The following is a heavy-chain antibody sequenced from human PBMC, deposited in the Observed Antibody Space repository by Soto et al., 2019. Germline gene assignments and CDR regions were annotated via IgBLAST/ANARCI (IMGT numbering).Heavy chain of an antibody. Sequence: EVQLLESGGGLVQPGGSLRLSCAVSGFTFTNYIMSWVRQAPGKGLEWVSGISGRGDNTYYADSVKGSFTISRDISKSTLYLHMSCLRAEDTAIYFCAKVGDTTMVDSWGQGTLVTVSS. J-gene: IGHJ4*02. CDR2: ISGRGDNT. V-gene: IGHV3-23*01. D-gene: IGHD5-18*01. CDR1: GFTFTNYI. CDR3: AKVGDTTMVDS.